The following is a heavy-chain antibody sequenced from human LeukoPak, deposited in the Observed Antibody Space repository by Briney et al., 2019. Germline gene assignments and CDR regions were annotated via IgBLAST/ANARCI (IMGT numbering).Heavy chain of an antibody. CDR1: GFTFSSYS. Sequence: PGGSLRLSCAASGFTFSSYSMNWVRQAPGKGLEWVSYISRSSSTIHYADSVKGRFTISRDNAKNSLDLQMNSLRAEDTAVYYCARDPRSGSYPDWFDPWGQGTLVTVSS. D-gene: IGHD1-26*01. J-gene: IGHJ5*02. CDR2: ISRSSSTI. V-gene: IGHV3-48*01. CDR3: ARDPRSGSYPDWFDP.